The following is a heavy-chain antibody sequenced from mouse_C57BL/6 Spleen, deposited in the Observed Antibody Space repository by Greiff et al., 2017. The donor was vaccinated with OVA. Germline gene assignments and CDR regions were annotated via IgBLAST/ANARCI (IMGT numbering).Heavy chain of an antibody. V-gene: IGHV1-66*01. CDR2: IYPGSGNT. J-gene: IGHJ3*01. Sequence: QVQLKQSGPELVKPGASVKISCKASGYSFTSYYIHWVKQRPGQGLEWIGWIYPGSGNTKYNEKFKGKATLTADTSSSTAYMQLSSLTSEDSAVYYCARSMSSGYGWFAYWGQGTLVTVSA. D-gene: IGHD3-2*02. CDR1: GYSFTSYY. CDR3: ARSMSSGYGWFAY.